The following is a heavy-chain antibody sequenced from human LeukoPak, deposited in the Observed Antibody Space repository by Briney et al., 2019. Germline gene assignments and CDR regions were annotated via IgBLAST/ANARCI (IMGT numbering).Heavy chain of an antibody. V-gene: IGHV3-30*04. D-gene: IGHD3-16*01. CDR2: TSSDGDT. CDR3: ARERGIRALYFDN. CDR1: GFTFISYT. J-gene: IGHJ4*02. Sequence: GGSLRLSCAASGFTFISYTMHWVRQAPGKGLEWVALTSSDGDTYFSDSVQGGFTISRDNSRNTVYLQLGSLRPDDTAVYYCARERGIRALYFDNWGQGTLVTVSS.